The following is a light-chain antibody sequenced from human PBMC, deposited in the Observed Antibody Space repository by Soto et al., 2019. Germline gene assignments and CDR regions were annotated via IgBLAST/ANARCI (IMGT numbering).Light chain of an antibody. Sequence: QLVLTQPPSVSGAPGQRVTISCTGSSSNIGAGYDVHWYQLLPGTAPKLLIYGNINRPSGVPDRFSGSRSGTSAYLAITGLQAEDEADYYCQSYGLSDYVVFGRGTKLTVL. CDR1: SSNIGAGYD. CDR2: GNI. CDR3: QSYGLSDYVV. V-gene: IGLV1-40*01. J-gene: IGLJ2*01.